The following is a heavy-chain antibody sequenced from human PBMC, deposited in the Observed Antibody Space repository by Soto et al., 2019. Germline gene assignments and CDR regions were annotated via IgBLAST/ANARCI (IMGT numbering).Heavy chain of an antibody. CDR1: GYTFSGFY. CDR2: INPNSGGT. J-gene: IGHJ4*02. D-gene: IGHD6-19*01. CDR3: ASAAVTGTAGLDF. Sequence: ASVKVSCKASGYTFSGFYMHSVRQAPGQGLEWMGWINPNSGGTKSAETFQGRVTMTRDTSISTAYMELSRLTSDDTAVYYCASAAVTGTAGLDFWGQGTQVTVS. V-gene: IGHV1-2*02.